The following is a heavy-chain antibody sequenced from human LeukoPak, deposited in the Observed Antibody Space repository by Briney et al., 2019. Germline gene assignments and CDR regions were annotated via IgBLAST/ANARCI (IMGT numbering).Heavy chain of an antibody. CDR3: AKLPIVEMATISAFDI. CDR2: ISGSGGST. D-gene: IGHD5-24*01. CDR1: GFTFSSYA. J-gene: IGHJ3*02. Sequence: PGGSLRLSCAASGFTFSSYAMSWVRQAPGKGLEWVSAISGSGGSTYYADSVKGRFTISRDNFKNTLYLQMNSLRAEDTAVYYCAKLPIVEMATISAFDIWGQGTMVTVSS. V-gene: IGHV3-23*01.